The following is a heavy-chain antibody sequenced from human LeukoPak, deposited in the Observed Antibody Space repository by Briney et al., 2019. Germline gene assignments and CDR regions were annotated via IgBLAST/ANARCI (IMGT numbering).Heavy chain of an antibody. V-gene: IGHV1-8*01. CDR3: ARGPPPYCSDDSCYSFLYFHH. D-gene: IGHD2-15*01. CDR2: MNPNSGNT. CDR1: GYTFTSYD. Sequence: GASVKVSCKASGYTFTSYDINWVRQAAGQRLEWMGWMNPNSGNTGYAQKFQGRVTMTRDTSISTAYLELTTLRPDDTAVYYCARGPPPYCSDDSCYSFLYFHHWGQGTLVTVSS. J-gene: IGHJ1*01.